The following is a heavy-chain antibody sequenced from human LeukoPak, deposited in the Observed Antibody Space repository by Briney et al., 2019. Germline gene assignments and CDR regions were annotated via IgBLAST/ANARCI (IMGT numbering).Heavy chain of an antibody. V-gene: IGHV1-8*01. Sequence: ASVKVSCKASGYTFTSYDINWVRQATGQGLEWMGWMNPNSGNTGYAQKFQGGVTMTRNTSISTAYMELSSLRSEDAAVYYCASRSYSSSWLYYYYGMDVWGQGTTVTVSS. CDR1: GYTFTSYD. J-gene: IGHJ6*02. CDR2: MNPNSGNT. CDR3: ASRSYSSSWLYYYYGMDV. D-gene: IGHD6-13*01.